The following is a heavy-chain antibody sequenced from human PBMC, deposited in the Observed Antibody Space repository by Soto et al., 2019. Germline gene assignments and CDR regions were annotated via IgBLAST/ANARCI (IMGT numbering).Heavy chain of an antibody. CDR1: GGTFSSDT. V-gene: IGHV1-69*08. CDR2: IIPMFDMS. D-gene: IGHD4-17*01. J-gene: IGHJ3*01. Sequence: QVQLVQSGAEVKTPGSSVKVSCKASGGTFSSDTVSWVRQAPGQGLEWMGRIIPMFDMSEYADKFQGRATITADETATTVYMEVSSLTSGDTAMYFCDRDDYSDYTEDGVETWAQGTVVTVSS. CDR3: DRDDYSDYTEDGVET.